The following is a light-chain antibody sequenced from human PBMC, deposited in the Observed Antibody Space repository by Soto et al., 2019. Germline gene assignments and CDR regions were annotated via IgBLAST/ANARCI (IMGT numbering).Light chain of an antibody. CDR1: SSDVGGYNY. CDR3: SSYAGSYTHV. CDR2: DVS. J-gene: IGLJ1*01. Sequence: QSALTQPRSVSGSPGQSVTISCTGTSSDVGGYNYVSWYQQHPGKAPKLMIYDVSKRPSGVPDRFSGSKSGNTASLTISGLQAYDEADYYCSSYAGSYTHVFGTGTKVTVL. V-gene: IGLV2-11*01.